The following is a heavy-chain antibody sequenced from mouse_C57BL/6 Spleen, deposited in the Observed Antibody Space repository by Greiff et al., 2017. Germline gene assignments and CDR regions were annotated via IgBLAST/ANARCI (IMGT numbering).Heavy chain of an antibody. CDR3: AVYYDYDVFAY. CDR2: IHPNSGST. V-gene: IGHV1-64*01. J-gene: IGHJ3*01. CDR1: GYTFTSYW. Sequence: QVQLQQSGAELVKPGASVKLSCKASGYTFTSYWMHWVKQRPGQGLEWIGMIHPNSGSTNYNEKFKSKATLTVDKSSSTAYMQLSSLTSEDSAVYYCAVYYDYDVFAYWGQGTLVTVSA. D-gene: IGHD2-4*01.